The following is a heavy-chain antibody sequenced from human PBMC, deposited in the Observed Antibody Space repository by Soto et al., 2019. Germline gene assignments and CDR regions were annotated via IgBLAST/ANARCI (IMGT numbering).Heavy chain of an antibody. CDR2: IIPIFGTA. D-gene: IGHD4-17*01. CDR1: GGTFSSYA. V-gene: IGHV1-69*13. J-gene: IGHJ4*02. CDR3: ETRLVGDYVPYDY. Sequence: GASVKVSCKASGGTFSSYAISWVRQAPGQGLEWMGGIIPIFGTANYAQKFQGRVTITADESTSTAYMELSSLRSEDTAVYYCETRLVGDYVPYDYWGQGTLVTVSS.